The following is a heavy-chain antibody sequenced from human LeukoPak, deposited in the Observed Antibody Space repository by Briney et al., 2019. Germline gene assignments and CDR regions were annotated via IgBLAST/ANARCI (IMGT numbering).Heavy chain of an antibody. J-gene: IGHJ4*02. CDR2: VNPNSSNT. Sequence: GASVKVSCKASGYTFTSYDISWVRQATGQGLEWMGRVNPNSSNTGYAQKFQGRVTMTRDTSISTAYMELSSLTSEDTAVYYCARGSGGSYYDSDYWGQGTLVTVSS. CDR3: ARGSGGSYYDSDY. V-gene: IGHV1-8*01. D-gene: IGHD1-26*01. CDR1: GYTFTSYD.